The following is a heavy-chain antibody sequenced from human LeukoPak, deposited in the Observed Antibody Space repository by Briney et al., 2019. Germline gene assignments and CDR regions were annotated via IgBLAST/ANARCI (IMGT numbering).Heavy chain of an antibody. V-gene: IGHV1-69*05. CDR1: GYTFTGYY. CDR2: IIPIFGTA. J-gene: IGHJ4*02. Sequence: ASVKASCKASGYTFTGYYMHWVRQAPGQGLEWMGGIIPIFGTANYAQKFQGRVTITTDESTSTAYMELSSLRSEDTAVYYCARERGEGDYSNYGSFDYWGQGTLVTVSS. D-gene: IGHD4-11*01. CDR3: ARERGEGDYSNYGSFDY.